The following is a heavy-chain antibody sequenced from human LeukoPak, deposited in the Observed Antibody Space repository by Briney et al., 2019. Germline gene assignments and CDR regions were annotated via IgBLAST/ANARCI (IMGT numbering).Heavy chain of an antibody. J-gene: IGHJ4*02. V-gene: IGHV1-69*13. CDR3: GRGYNRGCWRGCYTLEY. CDR2: IIPIFGTA. D-gene: IGHD3-3*01. Sequence: GASVKVSCKASGGTFSSYAISWVRQAPGQGLEWMGGIIPIFGTANYAQKFQGRVTITADESTSTAYMELSRLRSDDTAVYYCGRGYNRGCWRGCYTLEYGGQGTLVTVS. CDR1: GGTFSSYA.